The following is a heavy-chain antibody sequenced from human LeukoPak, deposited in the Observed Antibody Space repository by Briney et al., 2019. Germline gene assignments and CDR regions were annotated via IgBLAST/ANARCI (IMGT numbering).Heavy chain of an antibody. CDR3: ARLHYDVLTGPFDY. CDR2: ISSSSSTI. J-gene: IGHJ4*02. V-gene: IGHV3-48*01. Sequence: YISSSSSTIYYADSVKGRFTISRENSKNTLWLQMNSLRAEDTAVYYCARLHYDVLTGPFDYWGQGTLVTVSS. D-gene: IGHD3-9*01.